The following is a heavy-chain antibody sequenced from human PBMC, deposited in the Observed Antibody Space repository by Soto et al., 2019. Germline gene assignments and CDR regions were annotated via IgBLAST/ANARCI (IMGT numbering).Heavy chain of an antibody. D-gene: IGHD3-10*01. CDR1: GGSISSGGYY. V-gene: IGHV4-31*03. CDR3: ARLAPHDSDLWFGELHEPNWFDP. CDR2: IYYSGST. J-gene: IGHJ5*02. Sequence: QVQLQESGPGLVKPSQTLSLTCTVSGGSISSGGYYWSWIRQHPGKGLEWIGYIYYSGSTYYNPSLKSRVTISVDTSKNHFSLKLSSVTAADTAVYYCARLAPHDSDLWFGELHEPNWFDPWGQGTLVTVSS.